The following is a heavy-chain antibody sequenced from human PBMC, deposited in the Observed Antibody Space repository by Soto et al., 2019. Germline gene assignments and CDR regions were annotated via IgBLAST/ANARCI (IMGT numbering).Heavy chain of an antibody. CDR3: ARYFVQKDSGGSCWFDP. CDR1: GFSLSNARMG. CDR2: IFSNDEK. J-gene: IGHJ5*02. D-gene: IGHD2-15*01. Sequence: QVTLKESGPVLVKPTETLTLTCTVSGFSLSNARMGVSWIRQPPGKALEWLAHIFSNDEKSYSTSLKSRLTISQDPSKSQVVLTMTNMDPVDTATYYCARYFVQKDSGGSCWFDPWGQGTLVTVSS. V-gene: IGHV2-26*01.